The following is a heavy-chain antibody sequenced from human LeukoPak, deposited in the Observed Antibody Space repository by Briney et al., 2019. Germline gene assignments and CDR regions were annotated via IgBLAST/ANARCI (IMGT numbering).Heavy chain of an antibody. CDR1: GFTFSTYA. Sequence: TGGSLRLSCAASGFTFSTYAMSWVRQAPGKGLEWVSAVSGGGGSTYYADSVKGRFTISRDNAKNSLYLQMNSLRAEDTALYHCAREVAVAEYYYYMDVWGKGTTVTVSS. V-gene: IGHV3-23*01. CDR2: VSGGGGST. J-gene: IGHJ6*03. CDR3: AREVAVAEYYYYMDV. D-gene: IGHD6-19*01.